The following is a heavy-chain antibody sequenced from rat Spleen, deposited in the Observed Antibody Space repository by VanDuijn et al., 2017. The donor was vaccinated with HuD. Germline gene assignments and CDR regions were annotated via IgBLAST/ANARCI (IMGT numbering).Heavy chain of an antibody. J-gene: IGHJ2*01. CDR1: GFTYSNYV. D-gene: IGHD1-10*01. V-gene: IGHV5-25*01. CDR2: ISTGGGNT. CDR3: ARQGTFITTREPCFDY. Sequence: EVQLVESGGGLVQPGRSMKLSCAASGFTYSNYVMAWVSQAPTKGLEWVASISTGGGNTYYRDSVKGRFTISRDNAKNTLYLQMDSLRSEDTATYYCARQGTFITTREPCFDYWGQGVMVTVSS.